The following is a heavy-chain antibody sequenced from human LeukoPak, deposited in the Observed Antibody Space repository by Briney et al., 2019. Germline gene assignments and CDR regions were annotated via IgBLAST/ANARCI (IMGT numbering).Heavy chain of an antibody. Sequence: GESLKISCKGSGYSFTSYWIGWVRQMPGKGLEWMGIIYPGDSDTRYSPSFQGQVTISADKSISTAYLQWSSLKASDTAMYYCARLVDTAMAGGYYFDYWGQGTLVTVSS. CDR2: IYPGDSDT. CDR1: GYSFTSYW. D-gene: IGHD5-18*01. CDR3: ARLVDTAMAGGYYFDY. V-gene: IGHV5-51*01. J-gene: IGHJ4*02.